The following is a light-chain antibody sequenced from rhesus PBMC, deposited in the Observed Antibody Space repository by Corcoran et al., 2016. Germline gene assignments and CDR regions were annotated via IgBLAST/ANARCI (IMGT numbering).Light chain of an antibody. CDR3: QHGYGTPLT. V-gene: IGKV1-74*01. J-gene: IGKJ4*01. CDR2: KAS. CDR1: ENVNNY. Sequence: DIQMTQSPSSLSASVGDRVTITCRASENVNNYLNWYQQKPGKAPKFLIYKASTLQSGVPSRFSGSGSGTDYTFTISSLQPEDVATYYWQHGYGTPLTFGGGTKVELK.